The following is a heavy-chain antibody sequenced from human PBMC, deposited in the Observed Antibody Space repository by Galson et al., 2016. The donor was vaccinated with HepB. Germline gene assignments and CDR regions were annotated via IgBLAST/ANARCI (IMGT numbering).Heavy chain of an antibody. D-gene: IGHD2-2*02. J-gene: IGHJ6*02. CDR2: IHDSGNT. CDR3: ARDEGFYNGMDV. V-gene: IGHV4-61*01. CDR1: SDPVTSGTYY. Sequence: LSLTCTVSSDPVTSGTYYWSWVRQSPGEGLDWIGYIHDSGNTNYNPSIKSRVTISRDTSKNQFFLELTSVTAADTAVYYCARDEGFYNGMDVWGQGTTVTVAS.